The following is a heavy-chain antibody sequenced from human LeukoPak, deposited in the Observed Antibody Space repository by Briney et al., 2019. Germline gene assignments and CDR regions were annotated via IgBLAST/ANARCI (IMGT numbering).Heavy chain of an antibody. CDR2: INHSGST. D-gene: IGHD1-26*01. J-gene: IGHJ6*02. V-gene: IGHV4-34*01. CDR1: GGSFSGYY. Sequence: PSETLSLTCAVYGGSFSGYYWSWIRQPPGKGLEWIGEINHSGSTNYNPSLKSRVTISVDTSKNQFSLKLSSVTAADTPVYYCARDRATTRSYYYYYGMDVWGQGTTVTVSS. CDR3: ARDRATTRSYYYYYGMDV.